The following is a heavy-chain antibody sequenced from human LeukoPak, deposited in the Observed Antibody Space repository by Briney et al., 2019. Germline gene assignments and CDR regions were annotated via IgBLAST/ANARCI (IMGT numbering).Heavy chain of an antibody. Sequence: GGSLTLSCGASGFTFSSYEMNWFRQAPGKGLEWVSYVSKSGGTMKNADSVKGRFTVSRDNAKNSLYLQMNSLTAEDTAVYYCATAVIRGRGTMVTVSS. CDR1: GFTFSSYE. CDR2: VSKSGGTM. J-gene: IGHJ3*02. CDR3: ATAVI. V-gene: IGHV3-48*03.